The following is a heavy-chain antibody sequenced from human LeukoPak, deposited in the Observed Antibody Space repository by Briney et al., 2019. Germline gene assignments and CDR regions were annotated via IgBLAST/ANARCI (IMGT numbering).Heavy chain of an antibody. V-gene: IGHV3-74*01. CDR1: GFTFSSYW. D-gene: IGHD2-2*01. Sequence: GGSLRLSCAASGFTFSSYWMHWVRQAPGKGLVWVSRINSDGSSTSYADSVKGRFTISRDNAKNTLYLQMNSLRAEDTAVYYCARGRGYCSSTSCPIGYWGQGTLVTASS. CDR3: ARGRGYCSSTSCPIGY. J-gene: IGHJ4*02. CDR2: INSDGSST.